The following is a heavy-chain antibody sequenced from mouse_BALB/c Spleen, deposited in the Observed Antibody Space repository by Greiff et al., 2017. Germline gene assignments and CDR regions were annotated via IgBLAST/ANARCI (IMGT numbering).Heavy chain of an antibody. Sequence: VQLQQPGAELVKPGTSVKLSCKASGYNFTSYWINWVKLRPGQGLEWIGDIYPGSGSTNYNEKFKSKATLTVDTSSSTAYMQLSSLASEDSALYYCARAYAGFAYWGQGTLVTVSA. V-gene: IGHV1-55*01. CDR1: GYNFTSYW. J-gene: IGHJ3*01. CDR2: IYPGSGST. D-gene: IGHD6-5*01. CDR3: ARAYAGFAY.